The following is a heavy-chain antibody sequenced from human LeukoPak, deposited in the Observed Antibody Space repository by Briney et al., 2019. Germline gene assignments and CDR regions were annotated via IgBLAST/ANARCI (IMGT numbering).Heavy chain of an antibody. CDR3: ARARRGSTSSPFRSSIAARNYFDY. V-gene: IGHV4-34*01. J-gene: IGHJ4*02. D-gene: IGHD6-6*01. CDR1: GGSFSGYY. Sequence: SETLSLTCAVYGGSFSGYYWSWIRQPPGKGLEWIGEINHSGSTNYNPSLKSRVTISVDTSKNQFSLKLSSVTAADTAVYYCARARRGSTSSPFRSSIAARNYFDYWGQGALVTVSS. CDR2: INHSGST.